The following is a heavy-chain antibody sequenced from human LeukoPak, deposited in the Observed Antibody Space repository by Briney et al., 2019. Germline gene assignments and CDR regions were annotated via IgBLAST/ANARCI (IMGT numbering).Heavy chain of an antibody. CDR1: GFTFSIHG. D-gene: IGHD3-10*01. V-gene: IGHV3-48*02. Sequence: PGGSLRLSCAASGFTFSIHGMNWVRQAPGKGLEWVSYIINSGGTTYYTDSVQGRFTISRDNARNSLYLQMNSPRDEDTAVYYCARVGRGVYGMDVWGQGTTVTVSS. J-gene: IGHJ6*02. CDR3: ARVGRGVYGMDV. CDR2: IINSGGTT.